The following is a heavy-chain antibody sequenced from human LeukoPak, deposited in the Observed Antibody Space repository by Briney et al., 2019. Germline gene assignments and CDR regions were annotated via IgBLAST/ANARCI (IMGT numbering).Heavy chain of an antibody. CDR2: ISWDGGRT. V-gene: IGHV3-43D*04. D-gene: IGHD3-16*02. CDR3: AKDPIYRRQVEVPPSYYAMDV. J-gene: IGHJ6*04. CDR1: GFPFDDHA. Sequence: GGSLRLSCAASGFPFDDHAMHWVRQAPGKGLEWVSLISWDGGRTYYADSVKGRFLISRDNRKNSLYLQMNSLRVEDTALYFCAKDPIYRRQVEVPPSYYAMDVWGRGTTVTVSS.